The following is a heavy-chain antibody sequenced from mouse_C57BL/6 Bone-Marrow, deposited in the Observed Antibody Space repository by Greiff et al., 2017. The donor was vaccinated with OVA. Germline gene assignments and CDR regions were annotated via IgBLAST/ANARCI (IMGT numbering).Heavy chain of an antibody. Sequence: QVQLQQSGAELAKPGASVKLSCKASGYTFTSYWMHWVKQRPGQGLEWIGYITPSSGYTKYNQKFKDKAPLTADKSSSTAYLQLSSLTDEDSAVYYCARSPGSGDWYFDVWGTGTTVTVSS. CDR3: ARSPGSGDWYFDV. J-gene: IGHJ1*03. CDR1: GYTFTSYW. V-gene: IGHV1-7*01. D-gene: IGHD1-1*01. CDR2: ITPSSGYT.